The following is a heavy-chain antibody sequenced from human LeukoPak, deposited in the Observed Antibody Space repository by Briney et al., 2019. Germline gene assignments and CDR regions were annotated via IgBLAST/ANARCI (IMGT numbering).Heavy chain of an antibody. CDR3: ARAREYTVIDF. D-gene: IGHD2/OR15-2a*01. Sequence: GGSLRLSCAASGFSVSSNYMNWVRQAPGKGLGWVSILYSAGNTYYPDSVKGRFTISRDNSKNTLFLQMDGLRGEDTAVYYCARAREYTVIDFWGQGTLVTVSS. J-gene: IGHJ4*02. V-gene: IGHV3-66*02. CDR2: LYSAGNT. CDR1: GFSVSSNY.